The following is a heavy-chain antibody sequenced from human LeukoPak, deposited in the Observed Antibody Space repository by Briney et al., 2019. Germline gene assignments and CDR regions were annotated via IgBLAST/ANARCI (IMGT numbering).Heavy chain of an antibody. J-gene: IGHJ3*02. CDR1: GFTFDDYA. D-gene: IGHD3-22*01. CDR3: AKDRTSSGYYLDAFDI. CDR2: ISWNSGSI. Sequence: GGSLRLSCAASGFTFDDYAMHWVRQAPGKGLEWVSGISWNSGSIGYADSVKGRFTISRDNAKNSLYLQMNSLRAEDMALYYCAKDRTSSGYYLDAFDIWGQGTMVTVSS. V-gene: IGHV3-9*03.